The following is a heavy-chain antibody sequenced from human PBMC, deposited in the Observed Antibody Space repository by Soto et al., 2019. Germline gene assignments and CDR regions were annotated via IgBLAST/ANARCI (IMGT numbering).Heavy chain of an antibody. V-gene: IGHV1-18*01. Sequence: ASVKVSCKASGYTFTSYGISWVRQAPGQGLEWMGWISAYNGNTNYAQKLQGRVTMTTDTSTSTAYMELRSLRSDDTAVYYCARADLAVAGKAPAKFQFDYWGQGTLVTVSS. J-gene: IGHJ4*02. CDR1: GYTFTSYG. D-gene: IGHD6-19*01. CDR2: ISAYNGNT. CDR3: ARADLAVAGKAPAKFQFDY.